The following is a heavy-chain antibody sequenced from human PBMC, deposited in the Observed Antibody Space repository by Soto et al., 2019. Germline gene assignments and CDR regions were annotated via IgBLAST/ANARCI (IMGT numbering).Heavy chain of an antibody. V-gene: IGHV4-39*07. CDR1: GGSISSSSYY. J-gene: IGHJ6*02. CDR2: IYYSGST. CDR3: AREGRARPYYYYGMDV. Sequence: SETLSLTCTVSGGSISSSSYYWVWIRQPPGKGLEWIGSIYYSGSTYYNPSLKSRVTISVDTSKNQFSLKLSSLTAADTAVYYCAREGRARPYYYYGMDVWGQGTLVTVSS. D-gene: IGHD6-6*01.